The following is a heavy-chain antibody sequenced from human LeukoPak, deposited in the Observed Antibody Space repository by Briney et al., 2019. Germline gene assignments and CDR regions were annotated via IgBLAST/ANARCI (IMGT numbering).Heavy chain of an antibody. D-gene: IGHD3-22*01. CDR2: VDNSGST. CDR1: GGSITSYY. CDR3: ARRVGDYYDSSGYAFDI. Sequence: SETLSLTCSVSGGSITSYYWSWIRQPAGKGLEWIGRVDNSGSTYYNPSLKSRITMSLDTSKNQFSLKLTSVTAADTAVYYCARRVGDYYDSSGYAFDIWGQGTMVTVSS. J-gene: IGHJ3*02. V-gene: IGHV4-4*07.